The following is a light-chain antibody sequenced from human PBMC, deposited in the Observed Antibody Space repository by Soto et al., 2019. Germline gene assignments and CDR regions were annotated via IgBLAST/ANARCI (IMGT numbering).Light chain of an antibody. V-gene: IGLV2-14*01. CDR3: RSYTSRTTYV. CDR2: EVS. Sequence: QSVLTQAASVSGSPGQSITISCTGTSSDVGGYNYVSWYQQHPGKAPKLMIYEVSNRPSGVSLRFSGSKSGNTASLTISGLQAEDEADYYCRSYTSRTTYVFGTGTKVTVL. J-gene: IGLJ1*01. CDR1: SSDVGGYNY.